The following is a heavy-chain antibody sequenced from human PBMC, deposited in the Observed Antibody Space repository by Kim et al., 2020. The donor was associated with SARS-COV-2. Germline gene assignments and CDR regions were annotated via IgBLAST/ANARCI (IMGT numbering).Heavy chain of an antibody. CDR3: ARESSSSSSFDY. CDR2: I. Sequence: IYYADCVKGRFTISKDKAKNSLFLQMSGLRVEDTAIYYCARESSSSSSFDYWGQGTLVTVSS. V-gene: IGHV3-11*01. J-gene: IGHJ4*02. D-gene: IGHD6-6*01.